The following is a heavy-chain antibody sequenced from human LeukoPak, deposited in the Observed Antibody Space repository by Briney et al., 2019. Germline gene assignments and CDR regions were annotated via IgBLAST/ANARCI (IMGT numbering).Heavy chain of an antibody. CDR1: GFTFDDYA. D-gene: IGHD5-12*01. CDR3: AREEYSGYDL. Sequence: GGSLRLSCTASGFTFDDYAMHWVRQAPGKGLEWVSGISWNSGSIGYADSVKGRFTISRDNAKNTLYLQMNSLRAEDTAVYYCAREEYSGYDLWGQGTLVTVSS. J-gene: IGHJ4*02. CDR2: ISWNSGSI. V-gene: IGHV3-9*01.